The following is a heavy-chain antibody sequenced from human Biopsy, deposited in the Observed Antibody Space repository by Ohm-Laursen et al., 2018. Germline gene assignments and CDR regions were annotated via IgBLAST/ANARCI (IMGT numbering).Heavy chain of an antibody. CDR1: GYSFTKYY. D-gene: IGHD3-9*01. CDR3: ARDETGSSVFGPYYYGMDV. Sequence: SVKVSCKSSGYSFTKYYINWVRQAPGQGLEWMGIINPTGGTTSYAEKFQGRVTLTRDTSTGTVYLELNSLIYEGTALYYCARDETGSSVFGPYYYGMDVWGQGTTVTVSS. J-gene: IGHJ6*02. CDR2: INPTGGTT. V-gene: IGHV1-46*01.